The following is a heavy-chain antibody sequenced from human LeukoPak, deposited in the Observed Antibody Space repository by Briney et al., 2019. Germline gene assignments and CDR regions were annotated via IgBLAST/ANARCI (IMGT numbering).Heavy chain of an antibody. V-gene: IGHV3-33*01. CDR3: ARDPNYGSGSSYYYYGMDV. CDR2: IWYDGSNK. D-gene: IGHD3-10*01. CDR1: GFTFSSYG. Sequence: GRSLRLSCAASGFTFSSYGMHWVRQAPGKGLEWVAVIWYDGSNKYYADSVKGRFTISRDNSKNTLYLQMNSLRAEDTAVYYCARDPNYGSGSSYYYYGMDVWGQGTTVTVSS. J-gene: IGHJ6*02.